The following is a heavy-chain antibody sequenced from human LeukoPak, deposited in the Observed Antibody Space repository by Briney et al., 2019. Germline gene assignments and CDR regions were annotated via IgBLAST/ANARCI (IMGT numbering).Heavy chain of an antibody. CDR3: ARVPTWDFFDY. V-gene: IGHV3-33*01. CDR1: GFTFSSYG. J-gene: IGHJ4*02. CDR2: IWYDGSKK. Sequence: PGGSLRLSCVASGFTFSSYGMHWVRQAPGKGLEWVAVIWYDGSKKYYADSVKGRFTISRDNSKNTLYLQMNSRRAEDTAVYYCARVPTWDFFDYWGQGTLVTVSS. D-gene: IGHD3-3*01.